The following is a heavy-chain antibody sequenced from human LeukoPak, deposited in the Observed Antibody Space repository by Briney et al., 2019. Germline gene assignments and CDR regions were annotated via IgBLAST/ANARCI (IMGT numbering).Heavy chain of an antibody. CDR1: GFTFNNYA. CDR2: ITGSGGST. V-gene: IGHV3-23*01. J-gene: IGHJ4*02. D-gene: IGHD2-21*01. Sequence: GGSLRLSCAASGFTFNNYAMTWVRQAPGKGLEWVSTITGSGGSTYYADSVKGRFTISRSNSKNTVYLQMNSLRVEDTAVYYCAKDASTIAEVSAQPDYWGQGTLVTVSS. CDR3: AKDASTIAEVSAQPDY.